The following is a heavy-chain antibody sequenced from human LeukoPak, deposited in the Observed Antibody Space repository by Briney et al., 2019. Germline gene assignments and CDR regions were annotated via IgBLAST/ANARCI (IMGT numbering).Heavy chain of an antibody. Sequence: PGGSLRLSCAASGFTFSNYWMTWVRQAPGKGLEWVANIKQDGSEKYYVDSVKGRFTISRDNAKNSLYLQMNSLRAEDTAVYYCARPGGYYYYYYLDVWGKGTTVTVSS. CDR1: GFTFSNYW. D-gene: IGHD3-16*01. J-gene: IGHJ6*03. CDR3: ARPGGYYYYYYLDV. V-gene: IGHV3-7*01. CDR2: IKQDGSEK.